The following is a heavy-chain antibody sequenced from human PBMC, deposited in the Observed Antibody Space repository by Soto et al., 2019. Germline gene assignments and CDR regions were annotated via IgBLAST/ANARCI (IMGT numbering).Heavy chain of an antibody. CDR3: ARDGAWYDFWSGPYWFDP. CDR1: GGTFSSYA. Sequence: SVKVSCKASGGTFSSYAISWVRQAPGQGLEWMGGIIPIFGTANYAQKFQGRVTITADESTSTAYMELSSLRSEDTAVYYCARDGAWYDFWSGPYWFDPWGQGTLVTVSS. CDR2: IIPIFGTA. V-gene: IGHV1-69*13. D-gene: IGHD3-3*01. J-gene: IGHJ5*02.